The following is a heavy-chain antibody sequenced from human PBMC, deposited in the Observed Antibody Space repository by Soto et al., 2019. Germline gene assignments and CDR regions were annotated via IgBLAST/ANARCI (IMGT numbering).Heavy chain of an antibody. CDR2: ISGSGDGT. CDR3: AKETGIISGYYYYYGMDV. Sequence: GGSLRLSCAASGFMFSNYAMSWVRQAPGKGLEWFSAISGSGDGTYHADSVKGRFTISRDNSKNTLYLQMNSLRAEDTAVYYCAKETGIISGYYYYYGMDVWGQGTTVTVSS. J-gene: IGHJ6*02. V-gene: IGHV3-23*01. CDR1: GFMFSNYA. D-gene: IGHD1-20*01.